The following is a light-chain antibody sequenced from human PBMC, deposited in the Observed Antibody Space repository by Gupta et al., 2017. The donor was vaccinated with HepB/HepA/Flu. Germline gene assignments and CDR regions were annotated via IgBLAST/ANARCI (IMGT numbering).Light chain of an antibody. J-gene: IGKJ1*01. CDR1: QSVRSY. CDR3: LQRSTWPWT. V-gene: IGKV3-11*01. CDR2: DAS. Sequence: EIVLTQSPATLSLSPGERATRSCTASQSVRSYLAWYQQKPGQAPSLLIYDASERAAGIPARFSGSGSGTDFSLTISSLEPEDFALYYCLQRSTWPWTFGQGTKVEVK.